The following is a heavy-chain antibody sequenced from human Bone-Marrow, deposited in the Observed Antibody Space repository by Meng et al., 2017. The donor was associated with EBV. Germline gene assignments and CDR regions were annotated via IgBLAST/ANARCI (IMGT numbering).Heavy chain of an antibody. J-gene: IGHJ5*02. CDR2: MEPNSGNT. Sequence: QWQWLRSWAQVDKPGAYVKVSCKASGDTFTRYDINWVRQATGKGLEWRGWMEPNSGNTGFAQKFQGRVTMTRNTSISTAYMELSALTSEDTSVYYCARDVYASGTYRADPWGQGTLVTVSS. CDR1: GDTFTRYD. D-gene: IGHD3-10*01. V-gene: IGHV1-8*01. CDR3: ARDVYASGTYRADP.